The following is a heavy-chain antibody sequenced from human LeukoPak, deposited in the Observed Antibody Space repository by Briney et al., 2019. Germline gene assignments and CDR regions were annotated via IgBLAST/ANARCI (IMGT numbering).Heavy chain of an antibody. J-gene: IGHJ4*02. D-gene: IGHD1-26*01. CDR1: ALTLADYA. CDR3: ARSWGATEL. CDR2: ISGDGGST. Sequence: GGSLRLSCSASALTLADYAVHWFRQAPGKGLEWVSLISGDGGSTYYADSVKGRFTISRDNSKNSLYLQMNSLRTEYTALYYCARSWGATELWGQGTLVTVSS. V-gene: IGHV3-43*02.